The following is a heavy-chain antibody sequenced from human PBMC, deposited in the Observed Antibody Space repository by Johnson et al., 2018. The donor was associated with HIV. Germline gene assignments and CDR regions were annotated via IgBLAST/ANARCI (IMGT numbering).Heavy chain of an antibody. CDR3: ARVHSGGAFDI. CDR2: IYIGGST. Sequence: VQLVESGGGLVQPGGSLRLSCAASGFTFSSNYMSWVRQAPGKGLEWVSVIYIGGSTYYADSVKGRFIISRDNSKKTLYLQMNSLRAEDTAVYYCARVHSGGAFDIWGQGTMVTVSS. V-gene: IGHV3-66*01. CDR1: GFTFSSNY. J-gene: IGHJ3*02.